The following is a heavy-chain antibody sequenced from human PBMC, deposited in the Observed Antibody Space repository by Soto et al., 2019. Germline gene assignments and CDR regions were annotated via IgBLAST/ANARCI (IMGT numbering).Heavy chain of an antibody. Sequence: GGALRLSCAASGFTFSGSAMHWVRQASGKGLEWVGRIRSKGNSYATAYAASVKGRFTISRDDSKNTAYLQMNSLKTEDTAVYYCTRLLSDAFDIWGQGTMVTVSS. J-gene: IGHJ3*02. CDR3: TRLLSDAFDI. CDR2: IRSKGNSYAT. CDR1: GFTFSGSA. V-gene: IGHV3-73*01.